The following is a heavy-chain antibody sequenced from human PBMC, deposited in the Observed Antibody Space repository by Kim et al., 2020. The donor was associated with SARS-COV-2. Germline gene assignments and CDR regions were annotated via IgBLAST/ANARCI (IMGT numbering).Heavy chain of an antibody. J-gene: IGHJ6*03. CDR3: ARGAVIAKPLYYYYYYMDV. V-gene: IGHV4-34*01. Sequence: SETLSLTCAVYGGSFSGYYWSWIRQPPGKGLEWIGEINHSGSTNYNPSLKSRVTISVDTSKNQFSLKLSSVTAADTAVYYCARGAVIAKPLYYYYYYMDVWGKGTTVTVSS. CDR1: GGSFSGYY. D-gene: IGHD2-21*01. CDR2: INHSGST.